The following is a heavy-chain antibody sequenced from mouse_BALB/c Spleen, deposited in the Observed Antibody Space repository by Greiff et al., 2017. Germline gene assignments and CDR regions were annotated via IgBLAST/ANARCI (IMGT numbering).Heavy chain of an antibody. D-gene: IGHD1-2*01. J-gene: IGHJ3*01. CDR3: TRELRLRGWFAY. CDR1: GFTFSSYA. V-gene: IGHV5-6-4*01. Sequence: EVKLVESGGGLVKPGGSLKLSCAASGFTFSSYAMSWVRQTPEKRLEWVASISSGGSYTYYPDSVKGRFTISRDNAKNTLYLQMSSLKSEDTAMYYCTRELRLRGWFAYWGQGTLVTVSA. CDR2: ISSGGSYT.